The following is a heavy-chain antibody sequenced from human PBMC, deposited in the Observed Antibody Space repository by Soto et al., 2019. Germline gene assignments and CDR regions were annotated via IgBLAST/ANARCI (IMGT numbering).Heavy chain of an antibody. D-gene: IGHD3-10*01. Sequence: VQLVQSGAEVKKPGASVQVSCKASGYTFNRYGISWVRQAPGQGLAWMGWISASNGNTNYAQKLQGRVTMTTDTARSTAYMELRSLRSDDTAVYYCAREGYYGSGSADYWGQGTLVTVSS. V-gene: IGHV1-18*01. J-gene: IGHJ4*02. CDR1: GYTFNRYG. CDR3: AREGYYGSGSADY. CDR2: ISASNGNT.